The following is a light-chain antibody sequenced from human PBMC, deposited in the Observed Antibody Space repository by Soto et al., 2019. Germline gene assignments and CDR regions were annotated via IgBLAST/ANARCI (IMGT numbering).Light chain of an antibody. CDR1: QSVSSK. Sequence: IEVAHSPSTQAVCLGGRSTLSCRASQSVSSKLAWYQQRPGQAPGLLIHGASSRAAGVPARFTGSGSGTDFTLTISRLEPEDFAAYFCQQYGRRPQTFGQGTKVDIK. CDR2: GAS. J-gene: IGKJ1*01. V-gene: IGKV3-15*01. CDR3: QQYGRRPQT.